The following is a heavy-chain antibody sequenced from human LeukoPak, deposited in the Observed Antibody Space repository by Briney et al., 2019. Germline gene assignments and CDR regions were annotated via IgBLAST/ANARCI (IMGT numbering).Heavy chain of an antibody. J-gene: IGHJ4*02. Sequence: GGSLRLSCAASGFTFDDYAMTWVRQPPGKGLEWVSTVNWNGGSTSYADSVKGRFTISRDNAKNSLYLQMSSLRADDTAFYYCAIGGTVTIFDYWGQGTLVTVSS. CDR1: GFTFDDYA. CDR2: VNWNGGST. V-gene: IGHV3-20*04. CDR3: AIGGTVTIFDY. D-gene: IGHD4-11*01.